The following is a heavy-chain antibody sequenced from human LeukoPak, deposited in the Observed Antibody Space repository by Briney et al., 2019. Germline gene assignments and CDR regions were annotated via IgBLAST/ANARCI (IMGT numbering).Heavy chain of an antibody. CDR3: ARDRPHNWFDP. Sequence: PGGSLRLSCAASGFTFSSYWMHWVRQAPGKGLVWVSRIDNDGRDTTYADSVRGRFTSSRDNGKNTVYLQMNSLRPEDTAVYYCARDRPHNWFDPWGQGTLVTVSS. V-gene: IGHV3-74*01. J-gene: IGHJ5*02. CDR2: IDNDGRDT. CDR1: GFTFSSYW.